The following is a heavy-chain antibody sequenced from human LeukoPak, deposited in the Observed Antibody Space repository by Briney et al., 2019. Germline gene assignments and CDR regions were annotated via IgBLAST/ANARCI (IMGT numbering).Heavy chain of an antibody. CDR1: VFTFSSYA. V-gene: IGHV3-23*01. Sequence: GGSLRLSCAASVFTFSSYAMSWVPQAPEKGLEWVSAICGSGGSTYYADSVKGRFTISRDNSKNTLYLQMNGMGAEYTAIYVCAKGLFAGTTDSDYWGEGTLVTVSS. CDR3: AKGLFAGTTDSDY. J-gene: IGHJ4*02. CDR2: ICGSGGST. D-gene: IGHD3-10*01.